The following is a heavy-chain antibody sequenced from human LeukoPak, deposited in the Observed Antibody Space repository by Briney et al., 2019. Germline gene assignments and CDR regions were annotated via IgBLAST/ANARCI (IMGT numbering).Heavy chain of an antibody. Sequence: PSETLSLTCTVSGGSISSSSYYWGWIRQPPGKGLEWIGGFYYSGSTYYNPSLKSRVTISVDTSKNQFSLKLSSVTAADTAVYYCASKQRGEYYSGGGCYLGDAFDIWGQGTMVTVSS. CDR3: ASKQRGEYYSGGGCYLGDAFDI. J-gene: IGHJ3*02. V-gene: IGHV4-39*01. CDR2: FYYSGST. D-gene: IGHD2-15*01. CDR1: GGSISSSSYY.